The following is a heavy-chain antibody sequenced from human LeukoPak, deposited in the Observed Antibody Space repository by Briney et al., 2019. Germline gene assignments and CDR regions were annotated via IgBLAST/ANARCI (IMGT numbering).Heavy chain of an antibody. CDR1: GFTFSSYA. D-gene: IGHD2-15*01. V-gene: IGHV3-23*05. J-gene: IGHJ4*02. CDR3: ATLRLSDHFDY. Sequence: GGSLRLSCAASGFTFSSYAMNWVRLSAGKGLEWVSAITDNGNTTYYADSVKGRFTISRDNSKNTLYLQMNSLRAEDTAVYYCATLRLSDHFDYWGQGTLVTVSA. CDR2: ITDNGNTT.